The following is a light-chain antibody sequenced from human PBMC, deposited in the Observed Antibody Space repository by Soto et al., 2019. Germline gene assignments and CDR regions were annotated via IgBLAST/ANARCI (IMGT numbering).Light chain of an antibody. V-gene: IGLV2-14*03. CDR3: SSYTSSSTRV. CDR2: EVS. J-gene: IGLJ1*01. CDR1: SSDVGAYDF. Sequence: QSALTQPASVSGSPGQSITIPCTGTSSDVGAYDFVSWYQQHPDKAPKLMIYEVSNRPSGVSNRFSGSKSVNTATLTISGLQAEDEADYYCSSYTSSSTRVFGTGTRSPS.